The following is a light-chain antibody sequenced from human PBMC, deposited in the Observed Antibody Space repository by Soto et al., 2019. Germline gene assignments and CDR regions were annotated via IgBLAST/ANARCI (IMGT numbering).Light chain of an antibody. Sequence: QSVLTQPASVSGSPGQSTTISCTGTSRDVGAYDYVSWFQQHPDEAPKLMIYDVSNRPSGVSSRFSGSKSGNTASLTISGLQVEDEADYYCISYTTTSTWVFGGGTRVTVL. V-gene: IGLV2-14*01. CDR1: SRDVGAYDY. CDR3: ISYTTTSTWV. J-gene: IGLJ3*02. CDR2: DVS.